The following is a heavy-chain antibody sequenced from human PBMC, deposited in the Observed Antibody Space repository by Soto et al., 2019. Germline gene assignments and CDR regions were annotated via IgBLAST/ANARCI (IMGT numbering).Heavy chain of an antibody. V-gene: IGHV4-30-4*01. CDR2: IYYSGST. D-gene: IGHD3-3*01. J-gene: IGHJ4*02. Sequence: SETLSLTCTVSGGSISSGDYYWSWIRQPPGKGLEWIGYIYYSGSTYYNPSLKSRVTISVDTSKNQFSLKLSSVTAADTAVYYCAGAGGAFEWLSPNFDYWGQGTLVTVSS. CDR3: AGAGGAFEWLSPNFDY. CDR1: GGSISSGDYY.